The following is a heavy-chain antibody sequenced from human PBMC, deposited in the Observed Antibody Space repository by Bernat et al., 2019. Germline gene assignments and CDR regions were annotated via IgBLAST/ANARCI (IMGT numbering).Heavy chain of an antibody. Sequence: QVQLVESGGGVVQPGRSLRLSCAASGFTFSSYGMHWVRQAPGKGLEWVAVISYDGSNKYYADSVKGRFTISGDNSKNTLYLQMNSLRAEDTAVYYCAKDGPEYSSSSGGMDVGGQGTTVTVSS. D-gene: IGHD6-6*01. CDR1: GFTFSSYG. V-gene: IGHV3-30*18. CDR2: ISYDGSNK. J-gene: IGHJ6*02. CDR3: AKDGPEYSSSSGGMDV.